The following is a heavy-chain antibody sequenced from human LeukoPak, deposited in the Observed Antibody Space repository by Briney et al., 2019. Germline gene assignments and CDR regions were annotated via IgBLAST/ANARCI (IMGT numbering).Heavy chain of an antibody. V-gene: IGHV3-64D*06. CDR1: GFTFNSYP. J-gene: IGHJ3*02. Sequence: PGGSLRLSCSAYGFTFNSYPVHWVRQAPGKGLEYVSGISRNGGSTYYADSVKGRFTISRDNSKNTLYLQMSSLRAEDTAVYYCVKESGFMVAPNSAFDIWGQGTMVTVSS. D-gene: IGHD4/OR15-4a*01. CDR2: ISRNGGST. CDR3: VKESGFMVAPNSAFDI.